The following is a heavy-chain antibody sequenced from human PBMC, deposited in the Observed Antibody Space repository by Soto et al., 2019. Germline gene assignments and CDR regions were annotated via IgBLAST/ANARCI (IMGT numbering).Heavy chain of an antibody. V-gene: IGHV4-59*01. J-gene: IGHJ6*02. CDR2: MYNTGST. Sequence: SETLSLTCTVSGGSISSYYWSWIRQPPGKGLERIGYMYNTGSTIYNPSLKSRVTISVDTSKNQFSLKLNSVTDADTAVYYCARDLWGYCGADCYPLDVWGQGTTVTVSS. CDR3: ARDLWGYCGADCYPLDV. D-gene: IGHD2-21*02. CDR1: GGSISSYY.